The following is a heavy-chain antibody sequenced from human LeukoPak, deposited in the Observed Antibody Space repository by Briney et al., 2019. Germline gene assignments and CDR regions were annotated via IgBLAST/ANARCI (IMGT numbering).Heavy chain of an antibody. Sequence: GGSLRLSCVVSGFTFSSYWMSWVRQAPGKGLEWVANIKQDGSEKYYVDSVKGRFTMSRDNAKNSLYLQMNSLRAEDTAVYYCARVQWELRGVGSYFEYWVRGALVTVSS. CDR1: GFTFSSYW. CDR3: ARVQWELRGVGSYFEY. V-gene: IGHV3-7*01. CDR2: IKQDGSEK. D-gene: IGHD1-26*01. J-gene: IGHJ4*02.